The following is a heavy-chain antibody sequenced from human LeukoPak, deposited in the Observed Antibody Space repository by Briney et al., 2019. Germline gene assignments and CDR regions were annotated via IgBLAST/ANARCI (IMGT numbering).Heavy chain of an antibody. CDR2: IIPIFGTA. Sequence: SVKVSCKASGGTFSSYAISWVRQAPGQGLEWMGGIIPIFGTANYAQKFQGRVTITADKSTSTAYMELSSLRSEDTAVYYCAREGGDVRTTYYYYGMDVWGKGTTVSVSS. D-gene: IGHD4-11*01. CDR1: GGTFSSYA. V-gene: IGHV1-69*06. CDR3: AREGGDVRTTYYYYGMDV. J-gene: IGHJ6*04.